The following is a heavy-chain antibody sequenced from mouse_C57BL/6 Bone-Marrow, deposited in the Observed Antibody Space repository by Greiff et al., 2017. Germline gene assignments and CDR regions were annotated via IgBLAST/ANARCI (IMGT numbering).Heavy chain of an antibody. CDR1: GYSFTGYY. CDR3: ARWRWGYGHYYAMDY. Sequence: DVKLVESGPELVKPGASVKISCKASGYSFTGYYMHWVKQSHGNILDWIGYIYPYNGVSSYNQKFKGKATLTVDKSSSTAYMELRSLTSEDSAVYYCARWRWGYGHYYAMDYWGQGTSVTVSS. CDR2: IYPYNGVS. J-gene: IGHJ4*01. D-gene: IGHD2-2*01. V-gene: IGHV1-31*01.